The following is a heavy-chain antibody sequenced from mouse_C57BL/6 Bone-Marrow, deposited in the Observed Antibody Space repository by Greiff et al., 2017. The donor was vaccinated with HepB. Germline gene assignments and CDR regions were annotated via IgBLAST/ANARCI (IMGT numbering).Heavy chain of an antibody. J-gene: IGHJ4*01. CDR1: GFSLTSYG. V-gene: IGHV2-2*01. CDR3: ARMGTRGKDYAMDY. CDR2: IWSGGST. Sequence: VQLQQSGPGLVQPSQSLSITCTVSGFSLTSYGVHWVRQSPGKGLEWLGVIWSGGSTDYNAAFISRLSISKDNSKSQVFFKMNSLQAEDTAIYYCARMGTRGKDYAMDYWGQGTSVTVSS. D-gene: IGHD2-3*01.